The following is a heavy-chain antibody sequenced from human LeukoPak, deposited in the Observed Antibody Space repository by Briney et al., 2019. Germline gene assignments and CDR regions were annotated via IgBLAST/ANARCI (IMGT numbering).Heavy chain of an antibody. J-gene: IGHJ3*02. CDR2: INTDGSST. CDR3: ARVIGWDEPFDI. CDR1: GLTLSSYW. V-gene: IGHV3-74*01. D-gene: IGHD1-26*01. Sequence: GGSLRLSCSAYGLTLSSYWMHWVRQAPGKGLVWVSRINTDGSSTNYADSVKGRFTVSRDNAKNTLYLQMNSLRAEDTAVYYCARVIGWDEPFDIWGQGTMVTVS.